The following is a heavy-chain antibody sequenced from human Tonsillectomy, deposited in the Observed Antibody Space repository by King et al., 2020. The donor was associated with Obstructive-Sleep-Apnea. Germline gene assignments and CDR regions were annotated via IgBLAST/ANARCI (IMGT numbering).Heavy chain of an antibody. V-gene: IGHV4-59*01. D-gene: IGHD6-13*01. CDR2: IYYSGRT. CDR3: ARTAAAGKGWFDP. CDR1: GDSISSAY. Sequence: QLQESGPGLVKSSETLSLTCTVSGDSISSAYWSWIRQPPGKGLEWIGYIYYSGRTKYNSSLKSRFTISADTSKNQFSLKLNYVTAADTAMYYCARTAAAGKGWFDPWGQGTLVTVSS. J-gene: IGHJ5*02.